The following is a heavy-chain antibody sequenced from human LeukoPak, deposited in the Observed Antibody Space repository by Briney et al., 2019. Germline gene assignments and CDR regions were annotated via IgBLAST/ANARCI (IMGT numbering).Heavy chain of an antibody. V-gene: IGHV1-18*01. CDR1: GYTFTSYG. J-gene: IGHJ3*02. CDR2: ISAYNGNT. Sequence: RASVKVSCKASGYTFTSYGISWVRQAPGQGLEWMGWISAYNGNTNYAQKLQGRVTMTTDTSTSTAYMELRSLRSDDTAVYYRARDGRYDSSGYLTHDAFDIWGQGTMVTVSS. CDR3: ARDGRYDSSGYLTHDAFDI. D-gene: IGHD3-22*01.